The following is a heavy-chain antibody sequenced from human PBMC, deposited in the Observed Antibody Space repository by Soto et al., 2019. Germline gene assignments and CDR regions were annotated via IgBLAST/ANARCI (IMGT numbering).Heavy chain of an antibody. V-gene: IGHV3-33*01. J-gene: IGHJ5*02. CDR1: GCTFISYG. CDR2: IWYDGSNK. Sequence: GGSLRLSCAASGCTFISYGMHWVLQAPGKGLEWVAVIWYDGSNKYYADAVKGRFTISRDNSKHTLYLQMNSPRAADTAVCYCARDYRGVGKRVIDLLGPGTRVNVAS. CDR3: ARDYRGVGKRVIDL. D-gene: IGHD3-16*02.